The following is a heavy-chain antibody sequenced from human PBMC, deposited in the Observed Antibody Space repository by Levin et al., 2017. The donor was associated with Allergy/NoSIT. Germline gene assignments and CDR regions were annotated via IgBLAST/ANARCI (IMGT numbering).Heavy chain of an antibody. Sequence: GGSLRLSCAASGFTFSSYAMNWVRQAPGKGLEWVSAISGSGGSTYYADSVKGRFTISRDNSKNTLYLQMNSLRAEDTAVYYCAKGSYYGSGSYFPYYFDYWGQGTLVTVSS. D-gene: IGHD3-10*01. V-gene: IGHV3-23*01. CDR2: ISGSGGST. J-gene: IGHJ4*02. CDR3: AKGSYYGSGSYFPYYFDY. CDR1: GFTFSSYA.